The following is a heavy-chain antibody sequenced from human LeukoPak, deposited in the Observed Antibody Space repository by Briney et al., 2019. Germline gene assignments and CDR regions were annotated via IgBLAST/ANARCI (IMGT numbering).Heavy chain of an antibody. Sequence: SVKVSCKASGGTFSSYAISWVRQAPGQGLEWMGGIIPIFGTANYAQKFQGRVTITADESTSTAYMELSSLRSEDTAVYYCARVPYCSSTSCYPSYYYYYMDVWGKGTTVTISS. D-gene: IGHD2-2*01. J-gene: IGHJ6*03. CDR1: GGTFSSYA. V-gene: IGHV1-69*13. CDR3: ARVPYCSSTSCYPSYYYYYMDV. CDR2: IIPIFGTA.